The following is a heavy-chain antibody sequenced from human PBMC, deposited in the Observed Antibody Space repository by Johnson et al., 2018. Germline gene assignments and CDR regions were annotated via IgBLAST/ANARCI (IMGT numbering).Heavy chain of an antibody. CDR2: ISYDGSNK. Sequence: VQLGESGGGVVQPGRSLRLSCAASGFTFSSYAMHWVRQAPGKGLEWVAVISYDGSNKYYEDSVKGRFTISRDNSKNTLYLQMNSLRAEDTAVYYCASLRAGAFDIWGQGTMVTVSS. CDR3: ASLRAGAFDI. V-gene: IGHV3-30-3*01. D-gene: IGHD5-24*01. J-gene: IGHJ3*02. CDR1: GFTFSSYA.